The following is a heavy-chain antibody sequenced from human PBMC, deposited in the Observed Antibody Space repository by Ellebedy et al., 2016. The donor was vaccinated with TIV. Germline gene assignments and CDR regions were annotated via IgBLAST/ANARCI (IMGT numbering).Heavy chain of an antibody. D-gene: IGHD5-12*01. Sequence: SETLSLTXTVSGGSVSSGSYYWSWIRQPPGKGLEWIGYIYYSGSTNYNPSLKSRVTISVDTSKNQFSLKLSSVTAADTAVYYCARAMLGVATIDYWGQGTLVTVSS. V-gene: IGHV4-61*01. J-gene: IGHJ4*02. CDR2: IYYSGST. CDR3: ARAMLGVATIDY. CDR1: GGSVSSGSYY.